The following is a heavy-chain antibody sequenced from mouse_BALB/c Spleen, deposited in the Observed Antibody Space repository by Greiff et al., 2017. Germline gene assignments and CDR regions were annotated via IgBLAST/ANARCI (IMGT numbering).Heavy chain of an antibody. J-gene: IGHJ2*01. Sequence: VQLQQSGAELVKPGASVKLSCKASGYTFTSYYMYWVKQRPGQGLEWIGEINPSNGGTNFNEKFKSKATLTVDKSSSTAYMQLSSLTSEDSAVYYCTRSSTVVFDYWGQGTTLTVSA. CDR1: GYTFTSYY. V-gene: IGHV1S81*02. CDR3: TRSSTVVFDY. D-gene: IGHD1-1*01. CDR2: INPSNGGT.